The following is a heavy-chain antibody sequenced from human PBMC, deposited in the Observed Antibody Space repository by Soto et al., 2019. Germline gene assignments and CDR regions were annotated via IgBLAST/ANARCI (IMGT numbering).Heavy chain of an antibody. J-gene: IGHJ4*02. D-gene: IGHD3-22*01. CDR3: ARILYYYYSSFPPAFDY. CDR2: IIPIFGTA. Sequence: ASVKVSCKASGGTFSSYAISWVRQAPGQGLEWMGGIIPIFGTANYAQKFQGRVTITADESTSTAYMELSSLRSDDTAVSYCARILYYYYSSFPPAFDYWGQGTLVTVSS. V-gene: IGHV1-69*13. CDR1: GGTFSSYA.